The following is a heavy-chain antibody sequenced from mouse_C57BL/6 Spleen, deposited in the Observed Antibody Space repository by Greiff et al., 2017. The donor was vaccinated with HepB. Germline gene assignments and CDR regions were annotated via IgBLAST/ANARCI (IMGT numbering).Heavy chain of an antibody. CDR2: FYPGSGSI. V-gene: IGHV1-62-2*01. J-gene: IGHJ4*01. D-gene: IGHD2-1*01. Sequence: VQLQQSGAELVKPGASVKLSCKASGYTFTEYTIHWVKQRSGQGLEWIGWFYPGSGSIKYNEKFKDKATLTADKSSSTVYMELSRLTSEDSAVFFCAIHFWGNWMVYYAMDYWGQGTSVTVSS. CDR1: GYTFTEYT. CDR3: AIHFWGNWMVYYAMDY.